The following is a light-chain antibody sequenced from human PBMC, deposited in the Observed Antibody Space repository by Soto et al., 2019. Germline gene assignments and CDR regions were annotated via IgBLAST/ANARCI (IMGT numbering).Light chain of an antibody. CDR3: ISYTGSSTSYV. CDR2: GVS. CDR1: SSDIGNYDY. Sequence: QSVLTQPASVSGSPGQSITISCTGTSSDIGNYDYVAWYQQFPGKTPKLMIYGVSSRPSGVSSRFSGSKSGNTASLTISGLQAEDEADYYCISYTGSSTSYVFGGGTKVTVL. J-gene: IGLJ1*01. V-gene: IGLV2-14*01.